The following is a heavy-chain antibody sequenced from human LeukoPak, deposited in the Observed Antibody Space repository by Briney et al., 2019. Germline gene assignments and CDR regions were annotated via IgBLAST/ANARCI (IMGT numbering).Heavy chain of an antibody. J-gene: IGHJ4*02. CDR3: ARGSLLWFGESFYFDY. V-gene: IGHV1-8*01. D-gene: IGHD3-10*01. CDR2: MNPNSGNT. Sequence: ASVKVSCKASGYTFTSYDINWVRQATGQGLEWMGWMNPNSGNTGYAQKFQGRVTMTRNTSISTAYMELSSLRSEDTAVYYCARGSLLWFGESFYFDYWGQGTLVTVSS. CDR1: GYTFTSYD.